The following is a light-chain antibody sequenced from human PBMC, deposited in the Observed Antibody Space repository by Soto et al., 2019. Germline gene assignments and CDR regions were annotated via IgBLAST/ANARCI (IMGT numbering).Light chain of an antibody. Sequence: EIVMTQSPATLSVSPGERATLSCRASQSVSSSLAWYQQKPGQAPRLLSYGASTRATGIPARFSGSGSGTEFTLTISSLQSEDFAVYYCQQYNNWPPWTFGQGTKVDIK. CDR2: GAS. CDR3: QQYNNWPPWT. J-gene: IGKJ1*01. V-gene: IGKV3-15*01. CDR1: QSVSSS.